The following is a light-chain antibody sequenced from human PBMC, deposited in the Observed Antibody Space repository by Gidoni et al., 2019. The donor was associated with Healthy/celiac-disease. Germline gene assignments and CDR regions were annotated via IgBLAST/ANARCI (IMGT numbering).Light chain of an antibody. CDR1: QSVSSY. CDR3: QQRSNWPPFT. V-gene: IGKV3-11*01. Sequence: IVLTQSPATLSLSPGERATLSCRASQSVSSYLAWYQQKPGQAPRLLIYDASNRATGIPARFSGSGSGTDFTLTISSLEPEDFAVYYCQQRSNWPPFTFGGGTKVEIK. CDR2: DAS. J-gene: IGKJ4*01.